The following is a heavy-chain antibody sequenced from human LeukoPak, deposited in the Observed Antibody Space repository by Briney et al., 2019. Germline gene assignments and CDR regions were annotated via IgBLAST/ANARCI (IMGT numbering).Heavy chain of an antibody. J-gene: IGHJ3*02. V-gene: IGHV4-34*01. CDR3: ARDMIAGGLGAFDI. D-gene: IGHD3-22*01. CDR1: GDSFSAYY. CDR2: VNHGGYT. Sequence: SETLSLTCAVYGDSFSAYYWSWLRQPPGKGLEWIGEVNHGGYTNYSPSLKSRVTMSVDRSKNQIFLKLSSVTAADTAVYYCARDMIAGGLGAFDIWGQGTMVTVSS.